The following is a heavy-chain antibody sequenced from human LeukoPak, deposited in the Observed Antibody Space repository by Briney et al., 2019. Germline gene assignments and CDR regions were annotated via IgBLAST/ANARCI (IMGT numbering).Heavy chain of an antibody. J-gene: IGHJ6*04. CDR1: GGTFSSYA. CDR2: IIPIFGTA. CDR3: ASGLRFLGDV. D-gene: IGHD3-3*01. Sequence: GASVKVSCKASGGTFSSYAISWVRQAPGQGLEWMGGIIPIFGTANYAQKFQGRVTITTDESTSTAYMELSSLRSEDTAVYYCASGLRFLGDVWGKGTTVTVSS. V-gene: IGHV1-69*05.